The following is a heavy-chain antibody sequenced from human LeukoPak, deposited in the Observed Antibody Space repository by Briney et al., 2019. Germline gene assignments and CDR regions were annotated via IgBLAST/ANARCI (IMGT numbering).Heavy chain of an antibody. CDR2: INHSGST. CDR1: GGSFSGYY. CDR3: ARVGATHYYFDY. J-gene: IGHJ4*02. D-gene: IGHD1-26*01. Sequence: SETLSLTCAVYGGSFSGYYWSWIRQPPGKGLEWIGEINHSGSTNYNPSLKSRVTISVDTSKNQFSLKLSSVTAADTAVYYCARVGATHYYFDYWGQGTLVTVSS. V-gene: IGHV4-34*01.